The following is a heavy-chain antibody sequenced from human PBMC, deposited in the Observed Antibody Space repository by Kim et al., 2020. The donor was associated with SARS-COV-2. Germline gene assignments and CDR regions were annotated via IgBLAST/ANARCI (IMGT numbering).Heavy chain of an antibody. Sequence: GGETHHADFVRGRFTISRDNSKNTLYFQMNNLRAEDTAVYYCAGGHYTRWGQGTLVTVSS. CDR2: GGET. V-gene: IGHV3-53*01. CDR3: AGGHYTR. D-gene: IGHD3-10*01. J-gene: IGHJ4*02.